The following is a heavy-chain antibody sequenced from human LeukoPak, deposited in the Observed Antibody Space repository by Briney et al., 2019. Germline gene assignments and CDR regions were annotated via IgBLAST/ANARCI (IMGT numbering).Heavy chain of an antibody. CDR2: INHSGST. CDR3: ARERAATGLYHYYYYGMDV. CDR1: GGSFSGYY. Sequence: PSETLSLTCAVYGGSFSGYYWSWIRQPPGKGLEWIGEINHSGSTNYNPSLKSRVTISVDTSKNQFSLKLSSVTAADTAVYYCARERAATGLYHYYYYGMDVWGQGTTVTVSS. V-gene: IGHV4-34*01. D-gene: IGHD6-13*01. J-gene: IGHJ6*02.